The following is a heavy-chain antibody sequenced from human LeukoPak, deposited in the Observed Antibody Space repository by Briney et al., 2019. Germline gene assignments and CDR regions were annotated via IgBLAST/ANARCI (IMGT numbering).Heavy chain of an antibody. V-gene: IGHV1-46*01. CDR3: AVGVVAATSASYYYYYGMDV. J-gene: IGHJ6*02. CDR1: GYTFTSYY. D-gene: IGHD2-15*01. CDR2: INPNGDST. Sequence: ASVKVSCKASGYTFTSYYIHWVRQAPGQGLEWMGLINPNGDSTDYAQKFQGRVTMTRDTSTSTAYMELSSLRSEDTAVYYCAVGVVAATSASYYYYYGMDVWGQGTTVTVSS.